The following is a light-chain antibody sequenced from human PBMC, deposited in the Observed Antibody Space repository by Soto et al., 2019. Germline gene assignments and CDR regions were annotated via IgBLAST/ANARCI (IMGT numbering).Light chain of an antibody. CDR2: GAS. V-gene: IGKV3-20*01. Sequence: LTLYLGERGTLSYRASQSVSSSYLAWYQQKPGQAPRLLIYGASSRATGIPDRFSGSGSGTDFTLTISRLEPEDFAVYSCLPYYSSLSSGGGTKVDIK. CDR1: QSVSSSY. CDR3: LPYYSSLS. J-gene: IGKJ4*01.